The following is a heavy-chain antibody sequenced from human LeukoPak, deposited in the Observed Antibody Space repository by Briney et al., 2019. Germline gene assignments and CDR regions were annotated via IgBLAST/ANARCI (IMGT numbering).Heavy chain of an antibody. J-gene: IGHJ4*02. CDR2: INRDGTEK. V-gene: IGHV3-7*04. Sequence: GSLRLSCATSGFNFSDSRMTWARQAPGKGLQWVANINRDGTEKHFLDSIEGRFTISRDNRKKSLYLQMNSLRPKDTAVYFCVRGDWYFESWGQGTLVTVSS. D-gene: IGHD2-21*01. CDR1: GFNFSDSR. CDR3: VRGDWYFES.